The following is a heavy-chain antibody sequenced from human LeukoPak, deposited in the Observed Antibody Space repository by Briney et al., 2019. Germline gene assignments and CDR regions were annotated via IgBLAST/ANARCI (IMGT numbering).Heavy chain of an antibody. CDR2: IYHSGST. V-gene: IGHV4-30-2*01. CDR3: ARDRFDSSGYNYYGMDV. Sequence: SQTLSLTCAVSGGSISSGGYSWSWIRQPPGKGLEWIGYIYHSGSTYYNPSLKSRVTISVDRSKNPFSLKLSSVTAADTAVYYCARDRFDSSGYNYYGMDVWGQGTTVTVSS. CDR1: GGSISSGGYS. J-gene: IGHJ6*02. D-gene: IGHD3-22*01.